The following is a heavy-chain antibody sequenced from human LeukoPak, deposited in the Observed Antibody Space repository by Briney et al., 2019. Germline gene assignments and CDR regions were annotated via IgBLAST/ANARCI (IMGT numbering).Heavy chain of an antibody. V-gene: IGHV3-48*02. Sequence: PGGSLRLSCVASGFTFSYYSMNWVRQAPGKGLEWVSYINSISGEIWYADSVKGRFTIPRDDAKNSLYLQMNSLRDEDTAVYYCARDHGYAFDYWGQGTLVTVSS. CDR3: ARDHGYAFDY. D-gene: IGHD5-12*01. CDR1: GFTFSYYS. CDR2: INSISGEI. J-gene: IGHJ4*02.